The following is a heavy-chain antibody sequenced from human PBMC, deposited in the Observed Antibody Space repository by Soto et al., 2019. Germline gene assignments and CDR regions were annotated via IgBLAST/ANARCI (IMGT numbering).Heavy chain of an antibody. J-gene: IGHJ4*02. CDR3: ARPEYYYDSSGYDY. CDR2: INPNSGGT. D-gene: IGHD3-22*01. Sequence: AASVKVSCKASGYTFTGYYMHWVRQAPGQGLEWMGWINPNSGGTNYAQKFQGRVTMTRDTSISTAYMELSRLRSDDTAVYYCARPEYYYDSSGYDYWGQGTLVTVSS. CDR1: GYTFTGYY. V-gene: IGHV1-2*02.